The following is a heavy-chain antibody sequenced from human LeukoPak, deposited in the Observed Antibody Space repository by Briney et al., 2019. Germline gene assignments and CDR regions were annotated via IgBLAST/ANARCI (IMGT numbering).Heavy chain of an antibody. Sequence: GGSLTLSCAASGFTFSTYWMHWVRQAPGKGLVWVSRIKSDGSTNYADSVKGRFTISRDNANNTLSLQMNSLRPEDTGVYYCARAPSEIGGYYPEYFRHWGQGTLVTVCS. CDR2: IKSDGST. CDR3: ARAPSEIGGYYPEYFRH. D-gene: IGHD3-22*01. CDR1: GFTFSTYW. J-gene: IGHJ1*01. V-gene: IGHV3-74*01.